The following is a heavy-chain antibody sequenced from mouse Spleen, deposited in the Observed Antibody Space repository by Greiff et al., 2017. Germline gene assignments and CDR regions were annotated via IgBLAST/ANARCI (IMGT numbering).Heavy chain of an antibody. CDR2: ISSGGSYT. Sequence: EVMLVESGGGLVKPGGSLKLSCAASGFTFSSYAMSWVRQTPEKRLEWVATISSGGSYTYYPDSVKGRFTISRDNAKNTLYLQMSSLRSEDTAMYYCARQDYRDYFDYWGQGTTLTVSS. CDR1: GFTFSSYA. CDR3: ARQDYRDYFDY. J-gene: IGHJ2*01. V-gene: IGHV5-9-1*01. D-gene: IGHD2-14*01.